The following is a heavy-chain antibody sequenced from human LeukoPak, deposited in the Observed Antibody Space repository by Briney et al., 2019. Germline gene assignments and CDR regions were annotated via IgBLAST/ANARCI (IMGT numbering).Heavy chain of an antibody. V-gene: IGHV4-34*01. CDR2: INHSGGT. J-gene: IGHJ4*02. CDR3: ARGPDTYYYDSSGYYVM. CDR1: GGSFSGYY. Sequence: PSETLSLTCAVYGGSFSGYYWSWIRQPPGKGLEWIGEINHSGGTNYNPSLKSRVTISVDTSKNQFSLKLSSVTAADTAVYYCARGPDTYYYDSSGYYVMWGQGTLVTVSS. D-gene: IGHD3-22*01.